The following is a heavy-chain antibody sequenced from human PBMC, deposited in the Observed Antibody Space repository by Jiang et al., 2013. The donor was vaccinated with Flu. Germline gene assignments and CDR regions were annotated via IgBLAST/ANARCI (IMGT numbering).Heavy chain of an antibody. D-gene: IGHD6-6*01. Sequence: VQLVESGGGLVQPGGSLRLSCAASGFSFSDHYMDWVRQAPGKGLEWVGRSRNKANNFSTEYAPSVKGRFTISRDDSNNSLYLKMSSLKTEDTAVYYCTRGRQLGHWGQGTLVTVSS. V-gene: IGHV3-72*01. CDR1: GFSFSDHY. CDR2: SRNKANNFST. CDR3: TRGRQLGH. J-gene: IGHJ1*01.